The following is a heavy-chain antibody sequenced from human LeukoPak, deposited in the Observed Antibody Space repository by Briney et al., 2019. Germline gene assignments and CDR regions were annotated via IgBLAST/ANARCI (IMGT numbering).Heavy chain of an antibody. Sequence: PGGSLRLSCAASGFTFSRYGMHWVRQAPGKGLEWVAVISYDESNKFYADSVKGRFTISRDSFKNTLYLQMNSLRAEDTAVYYCAKDLDRITETGPYYFDHWGQGTLVTVSS. D-gene: IGHD1-14*01. CDR1: GFTFSRYG. V-gene: IGHV3-30*18. CDR3: AKDLDRITETGPYYFDH. CDR2: ISYDESNK. J-gene: IGHJ4*02.